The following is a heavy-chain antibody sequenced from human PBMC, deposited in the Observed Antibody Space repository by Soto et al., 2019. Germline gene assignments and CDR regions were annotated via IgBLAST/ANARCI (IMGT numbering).Heavy chain of an antibody. J-gene: IGHJ4*02. CDR3: ARDRYSSGWCGGCDC. D-gene: IGHD6-19*01. CDR2: IIPILGIA. Sequence: QVQLVQSGAEVKKPGSSVKVSCKASGGTFSSYTISWVRQAPGQGLEWMGRIIPILGIANYAQKFQGRVTITADKSTSTAYMELSSLRSEDTAVYYCARDRYSSGWCGGCDCWGQGTLVTVSS. V-gene: IGHV1-69*08. CDR1: GGTFSSYT.